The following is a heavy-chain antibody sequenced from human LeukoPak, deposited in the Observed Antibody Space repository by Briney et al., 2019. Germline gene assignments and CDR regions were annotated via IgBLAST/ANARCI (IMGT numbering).Heavy chain of an antibody. CDR3: ARGRDGYGDY. J-gene: IGHJ4*02. CDR2: ISSSSSYI. Sequence: GGSLRLSCAASGFTFNTYNMNWVRQAPGKGLEWVSSISSSSSYIYYADSVKGRFTISRDNAKNSLYLQMNSLRAEDTAVYYCARGRDGYGDYWGQGTLVTVSS. CDR1: GFTFNTYN. V-gene: IGHV3-21*01. D-gene: IGHD5-24*01.